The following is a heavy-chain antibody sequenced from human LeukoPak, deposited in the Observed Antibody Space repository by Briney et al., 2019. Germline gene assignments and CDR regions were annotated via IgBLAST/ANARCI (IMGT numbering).Heavy chain of an antibody. D-gene: IGHD6-19*01. J-gene: IGHJ4*02. CDR1: GGSISSSSYY. CDR3: ARGEGSGWFRGYYFDY. V-gene: IGHV4-39*07. CDR2: IYYSGST. Sequence: SETLSLTCTVSGGSISSSSYYWGWIRQPPGKGREWIVSIYYSGSTYYNPSLKSRLTISVDTSKNQFSLKLSSVTAADTAVYYCARGEGSGWFRGYYFDYWGQGTLVTVSS.